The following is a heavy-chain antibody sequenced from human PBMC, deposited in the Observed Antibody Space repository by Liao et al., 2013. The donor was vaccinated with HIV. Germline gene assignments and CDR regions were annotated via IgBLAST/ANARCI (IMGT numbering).Heavy chain of an antibody. CDR2: IYYSGST. CDR3: ARVGMTTITGYYYYIDV. V-gene: IGHV4-39*02. D-gene: IGHD5-24*01. CDR1: GGSISGKTYH. Sequence: QLQLHQSGPGLVQPSETLSLACTVSGGSISGKTYHWGWIRQPPGKGLEWIGSIYYSGSTYYNPSLRSRVTISIETSNNHFSLSLTSVTAADTAVYYCARVGMTTITGYYYYIDVWGKGTTVTVSS. J-gene: IGHJ6*03.